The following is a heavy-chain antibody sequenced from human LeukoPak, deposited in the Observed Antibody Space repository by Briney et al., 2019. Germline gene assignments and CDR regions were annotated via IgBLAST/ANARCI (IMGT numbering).Heavy chain of an antibody. D-gene: IGHD6-6*01. V-gene: IGHV3-30*04. Sequence: GGSLRLSCAASGFTFISYAIHWVRQAPGKGLEWVAVISFHGTDTFYADSVKGRFTISRDNSKNTLYLQMSSLRGDDTAVYYCARGAARGYYYMDVWGKGTTVTVSS. J-gene: IGHJ6*03. CDR2: ISFHGTDT. CDR1: GFTFISYA. CDR3: ARGAARGYYYMDV.